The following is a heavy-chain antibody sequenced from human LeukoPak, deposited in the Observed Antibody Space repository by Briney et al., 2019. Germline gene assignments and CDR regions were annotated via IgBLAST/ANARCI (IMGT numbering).Heavy chain of an antibody. CDR1: GGSISSYY. CDR2: ISYSGSN. J-gene: IGHJ3*02. V-gene: IGHV4-59*08. Sequence: SETLSLTCTVSGGSISSYYWSWIRQPPGKGLEWIGYISYSGSNNYNPSLKSRVTISIDKSKNHFSLKLSSVTAADTAVYYCARHFWSYDAFDIWGQGTVVTVSS. D-gene: IGHD1-26*01. CDR3: ARHFWSYDAFDI.